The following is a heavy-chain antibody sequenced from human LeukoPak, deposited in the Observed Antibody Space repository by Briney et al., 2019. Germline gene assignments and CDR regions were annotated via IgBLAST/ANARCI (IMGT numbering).Heavy chain of an antibody. D-gene: IGHD3-22*01. Sequence: KPGGSLRLSCAGSGFTFRSYNINWVRQAPGKGLEWVSSISDSSTYIYYADSVKGRFTISRDNAKNSLYLQMNSLRAEDTAVYYCAKAPHYSDSSGYFDYWGQGTLVTVSS. J-gene: IGHJ4*02. V-gene: IGHV3-21*01. CDR1: GFTFRSYN. CDR2: ISDSSTYI. CDR3: AKAPHYSDSSGYFDY.